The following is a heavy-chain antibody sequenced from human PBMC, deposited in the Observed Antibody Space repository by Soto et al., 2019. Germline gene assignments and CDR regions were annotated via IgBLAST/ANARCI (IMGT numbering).Heavy chain of an antibody. CDR3: ATPSTVYRTNGVCYVDWFDH. V-gene: IGHV1-24*01. D-gene: IGHD2-8*01. CDR2: FDPEDGET. J-gene: IGHJ5*02. Sequence: ASVKVSCKVSGYTLTELSIHWVRQAPGKGLEWMGGFDPEDGETVYAQKFQGRVTMTEDTSTDTAYMELSSLRSEDTAVYYCATPSTVYRTNGVCYVDWFDHWGQGTLVTVSS. CDR1: GYTLTELS.